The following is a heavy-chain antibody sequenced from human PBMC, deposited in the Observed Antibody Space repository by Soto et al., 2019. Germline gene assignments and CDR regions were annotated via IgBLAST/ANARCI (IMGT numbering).Heavy chain of an antibody. V-gene: IGHV4-39*01. Sequence: QLQLQESGPGLVKPSETLSLTCTVSGGSISSSSYYWGWIRQPPGKGLEWIGSIYYSGSTYYNPSLKSRVTISVDTSKNQFSLKLSSVTAADTAVYYCASLGPDSSGPEGDYWGQGTLVTVSS. CDR1: GGSISSSSYY. D-gene: IGHD3-22*01. CDR3: ASLGPDSSGPEGDY. J-gene: IGHJ4*02. CDR2: IYYSGST.